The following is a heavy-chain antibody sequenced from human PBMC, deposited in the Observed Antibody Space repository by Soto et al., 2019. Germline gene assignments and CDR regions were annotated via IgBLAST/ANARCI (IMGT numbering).Heavy chain of an antibody. CDR3: ALGIARYYYDY. J-gene: IGHJ4*02. V-gene: IGHV1-3*01. D-gene: IGHD6-13*01. Sequence: GASVKVSCKASGYTFTSYAMHWVRQAPGQRLEWMGWINAGNGNTKYSQKFRGRVTITRDTSASTAYMELSSLRSEDTAVYYCALGIARYYYDYWGQGTLVTVSS. CDR1: GYTFTSYA. CDR2: INAGNGNT.